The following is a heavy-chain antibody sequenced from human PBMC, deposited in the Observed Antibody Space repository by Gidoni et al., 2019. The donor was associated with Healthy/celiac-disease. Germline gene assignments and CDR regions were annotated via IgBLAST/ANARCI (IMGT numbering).Heavy chain of an antibody. CDR2: ISSSSSTI. D-gene: IGHD6-19*01. CDR3: ARDKRGIAVAGSLDY. J-gene: IGHJ4*02. Sequence: EVQLVESGGGLVQPGGSLRLSCAASGFTFSSYSMNWVRQAPGKGLEWVSYISSSSSTIYYADSVKGRFTISRDNAKNSLYLQMNSLRDEDTAVYYCARDKRGIAVAGSLDYWGQGTLVTVSS. V-gene: IGHV3-48*02. CDR1: GFTFSSYS.